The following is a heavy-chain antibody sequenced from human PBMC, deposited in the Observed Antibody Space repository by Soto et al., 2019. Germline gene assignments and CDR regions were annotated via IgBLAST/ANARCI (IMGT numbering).Heavy chain of an antibody. V-gene: IGHV3-23*01. CDR3: AFRPVTCGGGHCYSPLDY. CDR1: GFTFSSYA. D-gene: IGHD2-15*01. J-gene: IGHJ4*02. Sequence: GGSLRLSCAASGFTFSSYAMSWVRQAPGKGLEWVSSISDSGGNTYYADSVKGRFTISRDNSKNTLYLQMNSLRAEDTAVYYCAFRPVTCGGGHCYSPLDYWGQGALVTVSS. CDR2: ISDSGGNT.